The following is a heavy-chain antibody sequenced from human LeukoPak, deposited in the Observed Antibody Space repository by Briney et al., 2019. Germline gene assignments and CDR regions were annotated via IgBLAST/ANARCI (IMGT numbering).Heavy chain of an antibody. CDR3: AKDLVVGAQSDY. D-gene: IGHD2-21*01. Sequence: GGSPRLSCAASGFTFSSYGMHWVRQAPGKGLEWVAFIRYDGSNKYYADSVKGRFTISRDNSKNTLYLQMNSLRAEDTAVYYCAKDLVVGAQSDYWGQGTLVTVSS. CDR2: IRYDGSNK. CDR1: GFTFSSYG. V-gene: IGHV3-30*02. J-gene: IGHJ4*02.